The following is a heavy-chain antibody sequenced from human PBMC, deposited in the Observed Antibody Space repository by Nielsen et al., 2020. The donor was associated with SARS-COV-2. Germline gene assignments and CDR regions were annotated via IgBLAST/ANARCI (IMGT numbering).Heavy chain of an antibody. CDR2: TYYRSKWFN. V-gene: IGHV6-1*01. D-gene: IGHD6-13*01. CDR1: GDSVSSNSAA. J-gene: IGHJ4*02. CDR3: ARGTYSSTWYETGRRYYFDY. Sequence: SQTLSLTCAIYGDSVSSNSAAWNWLRQSPSRGLEWLGRTYYRSKWFNDYAVSVKSRIVINPDTSNNQFSLLLNSVTPEDTAVYYCARGTYSSTWYETGRRYYFDYWGQGTLVTVSS.